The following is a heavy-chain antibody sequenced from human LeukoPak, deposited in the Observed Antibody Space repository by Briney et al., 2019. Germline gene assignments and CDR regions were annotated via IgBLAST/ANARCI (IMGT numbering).Heavy chain of an antibody. CDR3: ARSIAVAGMVDY. D-gene: IGHD6-19*01. J-gene: IGHJ4*02. CDR2: INHSGST. Sequence: SETLSLTCAVYGGSFSGYYWSWIRQRPGKGLEWIGEINHSGSTNYNPSLKSRVTISVDTSKNQFSLKLSSVTAADTAVYYCARSIAVAGMVDYWGQGTLVTVSS. CDR1: GGSFSGYY. V-gene: IGHV4-34*01.